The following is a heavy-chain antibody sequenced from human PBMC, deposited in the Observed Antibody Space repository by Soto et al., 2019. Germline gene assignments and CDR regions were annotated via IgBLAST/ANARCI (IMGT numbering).Heavy chain of an antibody. CDR2: IIPMFGTV. CDR3: AGGLRMQRV. Sequence: QVQLVQSGAEVKKPGSSVKISCKASGGTFRIFAISWVRQAPGQGLEWLGGIIPMFGTVDFAQKFWDRVRITADEPTSTAYMELSSLRSGDTAVYYCAGGLRMQRVWGQGTLVTVSS. D-gene: IGHD2-15*01. J-gene: IGHJ4*02. CDR1: GGTFRIFA. V-gene: IGHV1-69*01.